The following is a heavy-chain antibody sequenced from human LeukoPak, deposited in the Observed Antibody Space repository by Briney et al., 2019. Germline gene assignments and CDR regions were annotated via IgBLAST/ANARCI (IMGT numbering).Heavy chain of an antibody. V-gene: IGHV4-34*01. J-gene: IGHJ5*02. CDR3: ARLFEPIDVLRYFDWFPRRVWFDP. CDR2: INHSGST. D-gene: IGHD3-9*01. Sequence: MSSETLSLTCAVYGGSFSGYYWSWIRQPPGKGLEWIGDINHSGSTNYNPSLKSRVTISVDTSKNQFSLKLSSVTAADTAVYYCARLFEPIDVLRYFDWFPRRVWFDPWGQGTLVTVSS. CDR1: GGSFSGYY.